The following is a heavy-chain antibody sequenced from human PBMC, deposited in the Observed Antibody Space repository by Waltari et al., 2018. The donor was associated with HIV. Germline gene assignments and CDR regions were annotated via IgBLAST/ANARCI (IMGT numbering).Heavy chain of an antibody. V-gene: IGHV1-69*19. CDR3: AKSDFTELVRGQKAFDV. CDR1: VGAFDTFA. D-gene: IGHD1-26*01. J-gene: IGHJ3*01. CDR2: TAPFFGV. Sequence: QAQLVQSGAETKKPGSSVTVSCKASVGAFDTFAFTWVRQAPGQGLEWLGGTAPFFGVIYAQDFNGRVTITSNPSTRTVFLELGGLRPDDTAVYFCAKSDFTELVRGQKAFDVWGQGT.